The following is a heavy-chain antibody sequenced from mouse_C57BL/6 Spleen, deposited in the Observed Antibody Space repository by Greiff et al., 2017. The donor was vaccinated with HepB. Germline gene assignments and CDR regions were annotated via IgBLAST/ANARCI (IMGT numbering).Heavy chain of an antibody. V-gene: IGHV5-4*01. D-gene: IGHD3-2*01. CDR3: ARETEYFDY. CDR2: ISDGGSYT. J-gene: IGHJ2*01. Sequence: DVHLVESGGGLVKPGGSLKLSCAASGFTFSSYAMSWVRQTPEKRLEWVATISDGGSYTYYPDNVKGRFTISRDNAKNNLYLQMSHLKSEDTAMYYCARETEYFDYWGQGTTLTVSS. CDR1: GFTFSSYA.